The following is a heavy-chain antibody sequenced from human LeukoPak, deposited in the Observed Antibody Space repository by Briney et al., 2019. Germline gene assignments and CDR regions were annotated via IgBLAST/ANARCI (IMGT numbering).Heavy chain of an antibody. V-gene: IGHV1-69*05. Sequence: GSSVKVSCKASGGTFSSYAISWVRQAPGQGLEWMGGIIPIFGTANYAQKFQGRVTITTDESTSTAYMELSSLRSEDTAVYYCARSKKHDFWSGYYSETYYYYHYMDVWGKGTTVTVSS. CDR1: GGTFSSYA. CDR2: IIPIFGTA. D-gene: IGHD3-3*01. CDR3: ARSKKHDFWSGYYSETYYYYHYMDV. J-gene: IGHJ6*03.